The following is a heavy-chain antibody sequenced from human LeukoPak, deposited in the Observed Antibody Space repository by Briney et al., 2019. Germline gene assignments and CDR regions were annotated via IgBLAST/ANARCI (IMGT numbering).Heavy chain of an antibody. D-gene: IGHD3/OR15-3a*01. CDR1: GFTFSSFA. CDR2: ISGSGAST. CDR3: AKAPGLTRTQVDS. J-gene: IGHJ4*02. V-gene: IGHV3-23*01. Sequence: GGSLRLSCAASGFTFSSFAMSWVRQAAGKGLEWVSGISGSGASTYYADSVKGRFTISRDNSKNTLYLQMNNLRAEDTAVYYCAKAPGLTRTQVDSWGQGTLVTVSS.